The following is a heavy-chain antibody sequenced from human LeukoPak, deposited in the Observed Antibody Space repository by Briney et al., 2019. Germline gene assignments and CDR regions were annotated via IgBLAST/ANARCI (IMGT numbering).Heavy chain of an antibody. D-gene: IGHD6-13*01. Sequence: GGSLRLSCAASGFTFSSYSMNWVRQAPGKGLEWVSSITSSSTIYYAESVKGRFTISSDNAKNSLYLQMNSLRAEDTAVYYCARDRAAAGKKGAFDIWGQGTMVTVSS. CDR1: GFTFSSYS. CDR3: ARDRAAAGKKGAFDI. CDR2: ITSSSTI. J-gene: IGHJ3*02. V-gene: IGHV3-69-1*01.